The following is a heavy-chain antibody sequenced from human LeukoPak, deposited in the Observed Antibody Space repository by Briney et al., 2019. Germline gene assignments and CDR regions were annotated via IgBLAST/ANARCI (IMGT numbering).Heavy chain of an antibody. CDR2: ISYDGSNK. CDR1: GFTFSSYA. CDR3: ARDGEMATIMSPAPRSPFDY. D-gene: IGHD5-24*01. Sequence: PGRSLRLSCAASGFTFSSYATHWVRQAPGKGLEWVAVISYDGSNKYYADSVKGRFTISRDNSKNTLYLQMNSLRAEDTAVYYCARDGEMATIMSPAPRSPFDYWGQGTLVTVSS. V-gene: IGHV3-30-3*01. J-gene: IGHJ4*02.